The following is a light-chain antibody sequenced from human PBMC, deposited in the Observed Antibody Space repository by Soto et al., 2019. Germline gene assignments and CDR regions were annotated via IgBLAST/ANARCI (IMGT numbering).Light chain of an antibody. Sequence: ESMLTQSPGTLSLSPGERATLSCRASQSVSTRYLAWYQQKPGQAPRLLIYGASIRATGIPDRFSGSGSGRDFALTISRLGPEDFAVYYCHQFGRSPPAFTFGQGPKLEI. V-gene: IGKV3-20*01. CDR1: QSVSTRY. CDR2: GAS. J-gene: IGKJ2*01. CDR3: HQFGRSPPAFT.